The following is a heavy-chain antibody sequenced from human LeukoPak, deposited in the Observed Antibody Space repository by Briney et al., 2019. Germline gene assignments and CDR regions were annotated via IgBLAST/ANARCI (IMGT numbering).Heavy chain of an antibody. D-gene: IGHD2-2*01. V-gene: IGHV1-69*06. CDR3: AEGSIGYCSSTSCYGYGMDV. CDR2: IIPIFDTA. J-gene: IGHJ6*04. CDR1: GGTFSSYA. Sequence: ASVKVSCKASGGTFSSYAISWVRQAPGQGLEWMGGIIPIFDTANYAQKFQGRVTITADKSTSTAYMELSSLRSEDTAVYYCAEGSIGYCSSTSCYGYGMDVWGKGTTVTVSS.